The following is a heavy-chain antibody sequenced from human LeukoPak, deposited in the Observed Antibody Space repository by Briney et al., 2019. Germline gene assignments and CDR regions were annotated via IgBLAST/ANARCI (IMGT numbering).Heavy chain of an antibody. CDR2: ISWNSGSI. D-gene: IGHD3-22*01. CDR1: GFTFDDYA. Sequence: GGSLRLSCAASGFTFDDYAMHWVRQAPGKGLEWVSGISWNSGSIGYADSVKGRFTISRDNAKNSLYLQMNSLRAEDTALYYCAKVGGYDAFDIWGQGTMVTVSS. V-gene: IGHV3-9*01. CDR3: AKVGGYDAFDI. J-gene: IGHJ3*02.